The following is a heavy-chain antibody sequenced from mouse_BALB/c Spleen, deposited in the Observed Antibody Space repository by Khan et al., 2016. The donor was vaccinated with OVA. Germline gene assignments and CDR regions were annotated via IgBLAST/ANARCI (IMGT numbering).Heavy chain of an antibody. V-gene: IGHV2-2*02. CDR3: ARNYDYDEGLAY. CDR2: IWSGGST. J-gene: IGHJ3*01. Sequence: VELVESGPGLVQPSQSLSITCTVSGFSLTTYGVHWVRQSPGKGLAWLGVIWSGGSTDYSAAFISRLSISKDNSKSQVFFKMNSLQANDTAIYYCARNYDYDEGLAYWGQGTLVTVSA. D-gene: IGHD2-4*01. CDR1: GFSLTTYG.